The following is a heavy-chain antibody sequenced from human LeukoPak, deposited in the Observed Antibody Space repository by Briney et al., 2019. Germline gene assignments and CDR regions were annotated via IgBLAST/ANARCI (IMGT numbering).Heavy chain of an antibody. D-gene: IGHD5-24*01. J-gene: IGHJ6*03. CDR2: VYSGGTT. Sequence: PGGSLRLSCAASGFTVSDNYMSWVRQAPGKGLEWVAVVYSGGTTYYAASVKGRFTISRDSSKNTLDLQMNSLRPEDTAVYFCAKDRRGDYYYYMDVWGKGTTVTVSS. CDR1: GFTVSDNY. V-gene: IGHV3-66*02. CDR3: AKDRRGDYYYYMDV.